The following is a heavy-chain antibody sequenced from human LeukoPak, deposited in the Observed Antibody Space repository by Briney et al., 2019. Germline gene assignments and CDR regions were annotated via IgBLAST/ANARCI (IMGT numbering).Heavy chain of an antibody. J-gene: IGHJ4*02. D-gene: IGHD6-13*01. V-gene: IGHV3-73*01. CDR3: TRLGIAAAGKGY. CDR1: GSTFSGSA. CDR2: IGSKANSYAT. Sequence: PGGSLRLSCAASGSTFSGSAMHWVRQASGKGLEWVGRIGSKANSYATAYAASVKGRFTISRDDSKNTAYLQMNSLKTEDTAVYYCTRLGIAAAGKGYWGQGTLVTVSS.